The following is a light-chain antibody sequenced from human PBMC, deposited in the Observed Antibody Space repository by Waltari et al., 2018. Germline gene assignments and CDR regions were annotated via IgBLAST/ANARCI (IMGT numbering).Light chain of an antibody. J-gene: IGKJ4*01. CDR3: QQSHSTPLP. V-gene: IGKV1-39*01. Sequence: DIQMTQSPSSLSAFIGDRVTITCRASQIIATYLNWFQQKPGKAPKLLIYAASTLQTGVPSRFSGGGSGTDFTLTINSLQHEDFATYYCQQSHSTPLPFGGGTKVEIK. CDR1: QIIATY. CDR2: AAS.